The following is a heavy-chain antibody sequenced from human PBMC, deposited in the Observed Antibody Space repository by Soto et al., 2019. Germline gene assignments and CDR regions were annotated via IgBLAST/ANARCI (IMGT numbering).Heavy chain of an antibody. Sequence: QVQLVQSGAEVKKPGSSVKVSCKASGGTFSSYAISWVRQAPGQGLEFMGGSIPIFGTANYAQKFKVRFTITADESTSTAYMELSSLRSEDTAVYYCAKPGTYYYESSGYYVSGCFDPWGQGTLVTVSS. J-gene: IGHJ5*02. V-gene: IGHV1-69*01. CDR3: AKPGTYYYESSGYYVSGCFDP. CDR1: GGTFSSYA. CDR2: SIPIFGTA. D-gene: IGHD3-22*01.